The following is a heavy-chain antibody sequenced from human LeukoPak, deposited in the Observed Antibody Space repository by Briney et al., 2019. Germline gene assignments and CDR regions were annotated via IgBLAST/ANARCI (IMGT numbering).Heavy chain of an antibody. D-gene: IGHD6-19*01. CDR1: GFTLTNYA. V-gene: IGHV3-23*01. Sequence: GGCLRLSCAAPGFTLTNYAMNWVRQTPGKGLEWVSGISGGNTYYADSVRGRFTISRDSSKNTLYLHMDFLRAEDTAVNLCAKGFTTGWSEGYLDYWGQGTLVSVSS. J-gene: IGHJ4*02. CDR2: ISGGNT. CDR3: AKGFTTGWSEGYLDY.